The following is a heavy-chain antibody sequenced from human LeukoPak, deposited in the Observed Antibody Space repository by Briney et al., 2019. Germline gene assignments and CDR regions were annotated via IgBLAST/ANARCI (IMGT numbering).Heavy chain of an antibody. J-gene: IGHJ6*03. CDR1: GGSISSYY. CDR3: ARVGYCSGGSCSYYYYYCMDV. D-gene: IGHD2-15*01. CDR2: IYTSGST. Sequence: PSETLSLTCTVSGGSISSYYWSWIRQPAGKGLEWIGRIYTSGSTNYNPSLKSRVTMSVDTSKNQFSLKLSSVTAADTAVYYCARVGYCSGGSCSYYYYYCMDVWGKGTTVTVSS. V-gene: IGHV4-4*07.